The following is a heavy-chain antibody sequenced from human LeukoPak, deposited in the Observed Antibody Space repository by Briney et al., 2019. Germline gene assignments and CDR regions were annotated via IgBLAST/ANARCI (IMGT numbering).Heavy chain of an antibody. CDR1: GYTFTSYY. D-gene: IGHD4-23*01. V-gene: IGHV1-46*01. CDR2: INPSGGST. CDR3: ARDRGTSTTMGKNWFDP. J-gene: IGHJ5*02. Sequence: ASVKVSCKAPGYTFTSYYMHWVRQAPGQGLEWMGIINPSGGSTSYAQKFQGRVTMTRDTSTSTVYMELSSLRSEDTAVYYCARDRGTSTTMGKNWFDPWGQGTLVTVSS.